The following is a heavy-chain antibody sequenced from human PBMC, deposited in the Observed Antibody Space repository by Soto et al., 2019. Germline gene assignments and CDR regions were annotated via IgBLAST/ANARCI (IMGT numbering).Heavy chain of an antibody. Sequence: PGESLKISCKGSGYNFTTYWITWVRQTPGKGLEWMGRIDPSDSYTNYSPSFQGHVTISVDKSINTAYLQWSSLKASDTAMYYCARHGYSRWPTGYWGQGTLVTVSS. CDR2: IDPSDSYT. D-gene: IGHD5-12*01. CDR1: GYNFTTYW. V-gene: IGHV5-10-1*01. CDR3: ARHGYSRWPTGY. J-gene: IGHJ4*02.